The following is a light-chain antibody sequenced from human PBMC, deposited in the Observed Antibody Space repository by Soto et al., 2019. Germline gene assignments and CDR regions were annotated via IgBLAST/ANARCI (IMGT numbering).Light chain of an antibody. CDR2: DVS. V-gene: IGLV2-11*01. Sequence: QSVLTQPRSVSGSPGQSVTISCTGTSSDVGTYHYVSWYQQHPGKAPKLMIYDVSQRPSGVPDRFSGSKSGNTASLPISGLYAEDESDYYSGSYAGSYTSVFGGGTQLTVL. J-gene: IGLJ2*01. CDR3: GSYAGSYTSV. CDR1: SSDVGTYHY.